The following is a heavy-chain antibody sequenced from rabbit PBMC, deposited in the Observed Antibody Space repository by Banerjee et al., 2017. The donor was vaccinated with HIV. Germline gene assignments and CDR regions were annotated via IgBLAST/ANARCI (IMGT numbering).Heavy chain of an antibody. Sequence: QEQLVESGGGLVQPEGSLTLTCTASGFSFSRSYFMCWVRQAPGKGLEWIACIWTGDGSTYYASWAKGRFTISKTSSTTVTLQMTSLTAADTATYFCARGLGDGGDGCNLWGPGTLVTVS. CDR3: ARGLGDGGDGCNL. D-gene: IGHD2-1*01. V-gene: IGHV1S45*01. CDR1: GFSFSRSYF. CDR2: IWTGDGST. J-gene: IGHJ4*01.